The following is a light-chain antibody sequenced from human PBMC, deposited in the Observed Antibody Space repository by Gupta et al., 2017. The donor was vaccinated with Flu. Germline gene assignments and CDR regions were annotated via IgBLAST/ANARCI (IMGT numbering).Light chain of an antibody. Sequence: DIQLTQSPSFLSASVGDRVTITCRASQGSSSDLAWYQQKPGGAPKLLIYSASTLQSGVPSRFSGSGSGTEFSLTISSLQPEDFATYFCQQVHTFPRNFGQGTKLEIK. V-gene: IGKV1-9*01. CDR1: QGSSSD. J-gene: IGKJ2*02. CDR2: SAS. CDR3: QQVHTFPRN.